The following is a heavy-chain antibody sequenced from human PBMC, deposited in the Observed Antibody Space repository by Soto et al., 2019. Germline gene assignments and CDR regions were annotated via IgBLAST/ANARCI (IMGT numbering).Heavy chain of an antibody. CDR3: ARAAPDSSGYYWWRQDWRAVDGMDV. J-gene: IGHJ6*02. CDR2: INPSGGST. CDR1: GYTFTSYY. D-gene: IGHD3-22*01. V-gene: IGHV1-46*01. Sequence: ASVKVSCKASGYTFTSYYMHWVRQAPGQGLEWMGIINPSGGSTSYAQKFQGRVTMTRDTSTSTVYMELSSLRSEDTAVYYCARAAPDSSGYYWWRQDWRAVDGMDVWGQGTTVTVSS.